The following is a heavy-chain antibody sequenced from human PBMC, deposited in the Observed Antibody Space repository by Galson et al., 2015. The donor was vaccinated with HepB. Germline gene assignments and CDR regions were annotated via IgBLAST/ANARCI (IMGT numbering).Heavy chain of an antibody. Sequence: SLRLSCAASGFTFSSYSMNWVRQAPGKGLEWVSSISSSSTYIFYADSVKGRFTISRDNAKNSLYLQMNSLRAEDTAVYYCAVPANRYCSSTSCDYWGQGTLVTVSS. CDR2: ISSSSTYI. CDR3: AVPANRYCSSTSCDY. V-gene: IGHV3-21*01. CDR1: GFTFSSYS. D-gene: IGHD2-2*01. J-gene: IGHJ4*02.